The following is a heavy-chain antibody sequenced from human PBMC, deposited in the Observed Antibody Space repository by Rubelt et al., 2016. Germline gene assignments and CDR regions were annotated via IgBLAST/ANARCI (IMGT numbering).Heavy chain of an antibody. Sequence: EVQLVESGGGLVQPGGSLRLSCVVSGITFANYAMTWVRQAPGKGLEWVSGIRGSGGSTYYADSVKGRLTISRDNSKHTLYLQMNGLWAEGTAVYYCAKEVGRWLDEAFDIWGQGTMVTVSS. CDR1: GITFANYA. CDR3: AKEVGRWLDEAFDI. V-gene: IGHV3-23*04. J-gene: IGHJ3*02. D-gene: IGHD6-19*01. CDR2: IRGSGGST.